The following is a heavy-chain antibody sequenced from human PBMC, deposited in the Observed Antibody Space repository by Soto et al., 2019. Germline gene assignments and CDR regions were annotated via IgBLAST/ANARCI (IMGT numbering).Heavy chain of an antibody. CDR1: GGSISSSSYY. CDR3: ARCYYGSGSYYNSRWFDP. Sequence: SETLSLTCTVSGGSISSSSYYWGWIRQPPGKGLEWIGSIYYSGSTNYNQSLKSRVTISVDTSKNHFSLKLSFVTAADTVFYFFARCYYGSGSYYNSRWFDPWGQGTLVTVSS. D-gene: IGHD3-10*01. V-gene: IGHV4-39*07. J-gene: IGHJ5*02. CDR2: IYYSGST.